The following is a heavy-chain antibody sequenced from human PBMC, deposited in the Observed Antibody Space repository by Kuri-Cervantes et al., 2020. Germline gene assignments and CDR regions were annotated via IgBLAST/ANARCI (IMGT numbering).Heavy chain of an antibody. V-gene: IGHV3-20*04. CDR2: INWNGGST. D-gene: IGHD2-21*02. J-gene: IGHJ4*02. Sequence: GESLKISCAASGFTFDDYGMSWVRQAPGKGLEWVSGINWNGGSTGYADSVKGRFTISRDNSKNTLYLQMNSLRAEDTAVYYCAKVERKIVVVTAALDYWGQGTLVTVSS. CDR1: GFTFDDYG. CDR3: AKVERKIVVVTAALDY.